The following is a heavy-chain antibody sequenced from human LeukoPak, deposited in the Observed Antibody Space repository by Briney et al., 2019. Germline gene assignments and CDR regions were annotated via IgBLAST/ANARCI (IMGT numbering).Heavy chain of an antibody. D-gene: IGHD6-6*01. Sequence: GVSLRLFCAASGFTFSRYAMNWARQAPGKGLEGVLGISGSSGRTDYAESVKGQFTISRDKSKNTLYLQMNSLRAEDTAVYYCTRGFREQLVPGYWGQGTLVTVSS. V-gene: IGHV3-23*01. CDR1: GFTFSRYA. J-gene: IGHJ4*02. CDR3: TRGFREQLVPGY. CDR2: ISGSSGRT.